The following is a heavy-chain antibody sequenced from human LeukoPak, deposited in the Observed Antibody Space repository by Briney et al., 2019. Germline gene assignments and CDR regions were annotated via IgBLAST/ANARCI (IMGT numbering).Heavy chain of an antibody. V-gene: IGHV3-23*01. CDR3: AKDRYYGSGSYYTVGNWFDP. Sequence: PGGSLRLSCAASGFTFSSYAMSWVRQAPGKGLEWVSAISGSGGSTYYADSVKGRFTISRDNSKNTLYLQMNSLRAEDTAVYYCAKDRYYGSGSYYTVGNWFDPWGQGTLVTVSS. CDR2: ISGSGGST. CDR1: GFTFSSYA. D-gene: IGHD3-10*01. J-gene: IGHJ5*02.